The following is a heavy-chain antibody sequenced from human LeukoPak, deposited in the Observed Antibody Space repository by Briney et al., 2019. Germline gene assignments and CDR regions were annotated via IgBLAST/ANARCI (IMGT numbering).Heavy chain of an antibody. J-gene: IGHJ4*02. CDR2: IIPLFGRT. CDR1: GYTLTELS. V-gene: IGHV1-69*13. Sequence: ASVKVSCKVSGYTLTELSMHWVRQAPGQGLEWMGGIIPLFGRTNYAQKFQGRVTITADESTSTAYMELNSLRSEDTAVYYCARGHPNIVEAPPTDYWGQGTLVTVSS. D-gene: IGHD2-2*01. CDR3: ARGHPNIVEAPPTDY.